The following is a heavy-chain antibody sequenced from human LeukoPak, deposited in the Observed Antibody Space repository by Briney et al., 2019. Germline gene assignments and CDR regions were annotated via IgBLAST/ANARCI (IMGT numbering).Heavy chain of an antibody. CDR2: IYYSGST. V-gene: IGHV4-59*01. J-gene: IGHJ4*02. Sequence: PSETLSLSCTVSGGSISSYYWRWIRQPPGKGLEWIGYIYYSGSTNYNPSLKSRVTISVDTSKNQFSLKLSSVTAADTAVYYCAREMAEYYFDYWGQGTLVTVSS. CDR3: AREMAEYYFDY. CDR1: GGSISSYY.